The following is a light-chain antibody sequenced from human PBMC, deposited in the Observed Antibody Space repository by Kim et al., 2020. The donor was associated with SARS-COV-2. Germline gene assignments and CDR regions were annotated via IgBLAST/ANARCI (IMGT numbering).Light chain of an antibody. V-gene: IGKV1-9*01. CDR2: SAF. Sequence: ASVGDTVTITCRASQGISSNLAWYKQRPGKAPSLLIYSAFTLHSGVPSRFSGSGSGTDFTLTITSLQPEDFATYHCQQHHSFPLTFGGGTKVDIK. CDR3: QQHHSFPLT. J-gene: IGKJ4*01. CDR1: QGISSN.